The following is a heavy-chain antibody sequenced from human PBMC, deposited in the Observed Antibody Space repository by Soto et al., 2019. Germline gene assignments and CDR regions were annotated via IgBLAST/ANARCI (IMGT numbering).Heavy chain of an antibody. Sequence: SETLSLTCTVSGGSISSGGYYWSWIRQHPGKGLEWIGYIYYSGSTYYNPSLKSRVTMSEDTSKNQFSLKLTSVTAADTAVYYCAGSDYYDTSGYYYRVDYWGQGTLVTVSS. CDR2: IYYSGST. J-gene: IGHJ4*02. CDR3: AGSDYYDTSGYYYRVDY. D-gene: IGHD3-22*01. CDR1: GGSISSGGYY. V-gene: IGHV4-31*03.